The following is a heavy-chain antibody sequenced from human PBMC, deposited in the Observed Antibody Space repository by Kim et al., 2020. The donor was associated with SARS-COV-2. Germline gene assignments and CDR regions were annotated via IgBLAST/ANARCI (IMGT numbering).Heavy chain of an antibody. D-gene: IGHD3-16*02. CDR2: IYYSGST. V-gene: IGHV4-59*08. Sequence: SETLSLTCTVSGGSISSYYWSWIRQPPGKGLEWIGYIYYSGSTNYNPSLKSRVTISVDTSKNQFSLKLSSVTAADTAVYYCARHGGGYTYYFDYWGQGTLVTVSS. CDR3: ARHGGGYTYYFDY. J-gene: IGHJ4*02. CDR1: GGSISSYY.